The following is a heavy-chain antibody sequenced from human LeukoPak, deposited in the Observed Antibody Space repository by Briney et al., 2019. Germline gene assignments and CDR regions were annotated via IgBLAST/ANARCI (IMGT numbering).Heavy chain of an antibody. CDR3: AKDRTFDWPPNDY. CDR2: ISGSGGGT. V-gene: IGHV3-23*01. D-gene: IGHD3-9*01. Sequence: AGGSLRLSCAASGLTFSNYVMNWVRQGPGKGLEWVSAISGSGGGTYYADSVKGRFTISRDNSKNTLYLQMNSLRAEDTAVYYCAKDRTFDWPPNDYWGQGTLVTVSS. CDR1: GLTFSNYV. J-gene: IGHJ4*02.